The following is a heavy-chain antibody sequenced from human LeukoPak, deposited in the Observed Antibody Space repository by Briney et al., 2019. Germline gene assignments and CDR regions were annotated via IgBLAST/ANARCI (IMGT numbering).Heavy chain of an antibody. J-gene: IGHJ3*02. D-gene: IGHD6-19*01. CDR3: ARDIVLIAVAVRGSFDI. V-gene: IGHV3-21*04. Sequence: PGGSLRLSCAASGFTFSSYTMNWVRQAPGKGLEWVSSISSNSTYIYSADSVKGRFTISRDNAKNSLYLQMNCLRAEDTALYYCARDIVLIAVAVRGSFDIWGQGTMVTVSS. CDR1: GFTFSSYT. CDR2: ISSNSTYI.